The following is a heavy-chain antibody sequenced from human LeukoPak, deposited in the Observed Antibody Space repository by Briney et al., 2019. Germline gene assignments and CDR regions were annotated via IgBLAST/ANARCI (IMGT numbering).Heavy chain of an antibody. D-gene: IGHD6-6*01. CDR2: INPNRGGT. Sequence: GASVKVSGKASGYTFTGYYMHWVRQAPGQGLEWMGWINPNRGGTNYAQKFQGRVTMTRDTSISTAYMVLSRLRSDDTAVYYCARGIAARRFDYWGQGTLVTVSS. V-gene: IGHV1-2*02. CDR1: GYTFTGYY. J-gene: IGHJ4*02. CDR3: ARGIAARRFDY.